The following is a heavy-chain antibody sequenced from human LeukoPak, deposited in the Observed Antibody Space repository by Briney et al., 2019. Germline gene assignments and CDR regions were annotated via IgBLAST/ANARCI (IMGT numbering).Heavy chain of an antibody. CDR2: INPSGGST. J-gene: IGHJ3*02. D-gene: IGHD2-2*01. Sequence: ASVKVPCKASGYTFTSYYMHWVRQAPGQGLEWMGIINPSGGSTSYAQKFQGRVTMTRDTSTSTVYMELSSLRSEDTAVYYCASSVYQSRVVPVQNAFDIWGQGTMVTVSS. CDR3: ASSVYQSRVVPVQNAFDI. V-gene: IGHV1-46*01. CDR1: GYTFTSYY.